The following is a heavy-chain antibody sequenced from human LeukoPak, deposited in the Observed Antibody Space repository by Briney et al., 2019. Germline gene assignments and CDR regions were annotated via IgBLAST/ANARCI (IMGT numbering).Heavy chain of an antibody. CDR1: GGSISSYY. J-gene: IGHJ4*02. Sequence: SETLSLTCTVSGGSISSYYWSWIRQPPGKGLEWIGYVYYSGSTNYNPSLKSRVTISVDTSKNHFSLKLSSVTAADTAVYYCARGDYLIYFFDYWGQGTLVTVSS. V-gene: IGHV4-59*01. CDR2: VYYSGST. CDR3: ARGDYLIYFFDY. D-gene: IGHD4-17*01.